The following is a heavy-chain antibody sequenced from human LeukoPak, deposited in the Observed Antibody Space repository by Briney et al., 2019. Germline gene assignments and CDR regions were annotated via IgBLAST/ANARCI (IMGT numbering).Heavy chain of an antibody. CDR3: ARDREGMDV. J-gene: IGHJ6*02. Sequence: GGSLRLSCAASGFTFSSYAMHWVRQAPGKGLEWVAVIWYDGSNKYYADSVKGRFTISRDNSKNTLYLQMNSLRAEDTAVYYCARDREGMDVWGQGTTVTVSS. CDR1: GFTFSSYA. CDR2: IWYDGSNK. V-gene: IGHV3-33*08.